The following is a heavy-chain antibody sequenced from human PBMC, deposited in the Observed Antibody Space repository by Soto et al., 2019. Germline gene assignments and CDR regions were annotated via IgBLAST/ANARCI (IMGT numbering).Heavy chain of an antibody. J-gene: IGHJ4*02. V-gene: IGHV4-30-4*01. CDR3: ARGPSGDKVDY. Sequence: QVQLQESGPGVVEPSQTLSLTCTVSGGSINNNGYFWSWIRQPPGSGLEWIGHIYNSGSTYSNPSPQSRLTISVDTSKTPFSLKLRSVTAADTAVYSCARGPSGDKVDYWGPGPLVTVSS. CDR1: GGSINNNGYF. D-gene: IGHD1-26*01. CDR2: IYNSGST.